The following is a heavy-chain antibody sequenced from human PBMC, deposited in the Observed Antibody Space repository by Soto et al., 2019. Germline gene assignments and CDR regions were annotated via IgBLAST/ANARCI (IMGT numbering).Heavy chain of an antibody. Sequence: SETLSLTCTVSGGSISSYYWSWIRQPPGKGLEWIGYIYYSGSTNYNPSLKSRVTISVDTSKNQFSLKLSSVTAADTAVYYCARDGYSYGTGDYWGQGTLVTVSS. CDR2: IYYSGST. CDR1: GGSISSYY. CDR3: ARDGYSYGTGDY. J-gene: IGHJ4*02. V-gene: IGHV4-59*12. D-gene: IGHD5-18*01.